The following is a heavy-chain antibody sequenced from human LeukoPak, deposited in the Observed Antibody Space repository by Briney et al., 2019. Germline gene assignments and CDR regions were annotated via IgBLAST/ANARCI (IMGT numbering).Heavy chain of an antibody. CDR3: ARAGVGVYSGSYYDY. CDR1: GYTFTSYG. V-gene: IGHV1-18*01. D-gene: IGHD1-26*01. J-gene: IGHJ4*02. CDR2: ISDYNGNT. Sequence: GASVKVSCKASGYTFTSYGMSWVRPAPGQGREGMGWISDYNGNTNYAQKLMGIVTMTTDTSTSTAYMELRSLRSDDTAVYYCARAGVGVYSGSYYDYWGQGTLVTVSS.